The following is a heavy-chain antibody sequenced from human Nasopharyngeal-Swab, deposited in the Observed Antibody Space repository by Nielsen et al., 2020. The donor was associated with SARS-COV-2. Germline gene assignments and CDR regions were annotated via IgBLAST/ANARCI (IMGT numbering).Heavy chain of an antibody. V-gene: IGHV4-39*01. Sequence: GSLRLSCTVSGGSISSSSYYWGWIRQPPGKGLEWIGSIYYSGSTYYNPSLKSRVTISVDTSKNQFSLKLSSVTAADTAVYYCVHSSSWYGIGYFGLWGRGTLVTVSS. CDR1: GGSISSSSYY. CDR3: VHSSSWYGIGYFGL. CDR2: IYYSGST. D-gene: IGHD6-13*01. J-gene: IGHJ2*01.